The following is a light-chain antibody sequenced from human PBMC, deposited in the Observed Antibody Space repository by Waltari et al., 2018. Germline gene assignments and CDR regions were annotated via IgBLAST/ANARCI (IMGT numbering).Light chain of an antibody. Sequence: AIQLTQSPSSLSASVGERVTITCRASQGLNSALAWYQQKPGKAPKLLIYDASSLESGVPSRFRGSEAGTNFTLTISSLQPEDFATYYCQQFNNYPTFGGGTRVEIK. V-gene: IGKV1D-13*01. J-gene: IGKJ4*01. CDR2: DAS. CDR3: QQFNNYPT. CDR1: QGLNSA.